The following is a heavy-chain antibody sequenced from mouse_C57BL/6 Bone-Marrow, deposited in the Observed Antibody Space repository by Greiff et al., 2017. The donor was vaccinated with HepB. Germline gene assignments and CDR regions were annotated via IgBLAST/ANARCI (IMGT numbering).Heavy chain of an antibody. J-gene: IGHJ2*01. CDR2: IYPSDSET. CDR3: ARRIRTYFDY. D-gene: IGHD1-1*01. V-gene: IGHV1-61*01. Sequence: QVQLKQSGAELVRPGSSVKLSCKASGYTFTSYWMDWVKQRPGQGLEWIGNIYPSDSETHYNQKFKDKATLTVDKSSSTAYMQLSSLTSEDSAVYYCARRIRTYFDYWGQGTTLTVSS. CDR1: GYTFTSYW.